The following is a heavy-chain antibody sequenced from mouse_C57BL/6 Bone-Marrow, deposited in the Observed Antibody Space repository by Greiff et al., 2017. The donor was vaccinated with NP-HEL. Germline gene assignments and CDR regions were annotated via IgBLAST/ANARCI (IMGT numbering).Heavy chain of an antibody. CDR3: ARWLTTVVATDYAMDY. V-gene: IGHV1-26*01. D-gene: IGHD1-1*01. CDR1: GYTFTDYY. J-gene: IGHJ4*01. CDR2: INPNNGGT. Sequence: EVQLQQSGPELVKPGASVKISCKASGYTFTDYYMNWVKQSHGKSLEWIGDINPNNGGTSYNQKFKGKATLTVDKSSSTAYMELRSLTSEDSAVYYCARWLTTVVATDYAMDYWGQGTSVTVSS.